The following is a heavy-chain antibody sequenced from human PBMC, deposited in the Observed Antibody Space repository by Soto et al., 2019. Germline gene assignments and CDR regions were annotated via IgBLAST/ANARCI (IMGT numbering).Heavy chain of an antibody. J-gene: IGHJ6*02. CDR2: INPDGSST. CDR3: GRGGSNSPNGMDF. CDR1: GFTFSPYW. Sequence: EVQLAESGGGLVQPGGSLRRSCAASGFTFSPYWMHWVRQAPWKGMVWVSRINPDGSSTNYADSVKGRFTISRDNAKNTLYLQMNSLRAEDTAVYYCGRGGSNSPNGMDFWGQGTTVTVSS. D-gene: IGHD4-4*01. V-gene: IGHV3-74*01.